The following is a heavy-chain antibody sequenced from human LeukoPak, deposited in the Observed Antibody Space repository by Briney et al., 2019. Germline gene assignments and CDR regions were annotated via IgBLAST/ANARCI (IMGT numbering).Heavy chain of an antibody. V-gene: IGHV3-30*04. D-gene: IGHD5-12*01. J-gene: IGHJ4*02. CDR3: ARDWTDIAMIH. CDR2: ISYDGSNK. Sequence: RGSLRLSCVASGFIFSNYAMHWVRQAQGKGPEWVAFISYDGSNKLHAASVTGRFTISRDNSKNTLYLQMNNLRPDDTAIYYCARDWTDIAMIHWGQGTLVTVSS. CDR1: GFIFSNYA.